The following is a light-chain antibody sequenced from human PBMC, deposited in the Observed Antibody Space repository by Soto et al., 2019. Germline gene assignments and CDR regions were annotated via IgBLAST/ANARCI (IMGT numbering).Light chain of an antibody. CDR3: QQYTNSRWT. CDR2: GAS. J-gene: IGKJ1*01. CDR1: QTVASNY. V-gene: IGKV3-20*01. Sequence: EIVLTQSPGTLSLSPGERVTLSCRASQTVASNYFAWYQQKPGQAPRLLMNGASSRATGVPDRFSGSGSGTDFTLTISRLQPEDFGVYYCQQYTNSRWTFGQGTKVDI.